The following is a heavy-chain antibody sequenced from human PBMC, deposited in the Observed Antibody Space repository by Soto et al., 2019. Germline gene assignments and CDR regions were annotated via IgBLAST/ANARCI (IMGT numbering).Heavy chain of an antibody. J-gene: IGHJ4*02. CDR2: IYYSGST. D-gene: IGHD2-15*01. CDR3: ARRVVVVAATSEGHIDY. V-gene: IGHV4-59*01. CDR1: GGSISSYY. Sequence: SETLSLTCTVSGGSISSYYWSWIRQPPGKGLEWIGYIYYSGSTNYNPSLKSRVTISVDTSKNQFSLKLSSVTAADTAVYYCARRVVVVAATSEGHIDYWGQGTLVTVSS.